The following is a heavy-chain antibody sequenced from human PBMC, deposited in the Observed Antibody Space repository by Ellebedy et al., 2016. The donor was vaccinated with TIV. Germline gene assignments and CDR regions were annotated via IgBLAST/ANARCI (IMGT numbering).Heavy chain of an antibody. CDR3: ARSAYSSPFYFKDNYNGMDV. J-gene: IGHJ6*02. CDR1: GYTFTSYD. Sequence: AASVKVSCKASGYTFTSYDINWVRQATGQGLEWMGWMNPKSGSTGYAQKFQGRVTMTRSSSISTVYIELSSLRSEDTAVYYCARSAYSSPFYFKDNYNGMDVWGQGTTVTVSS. V-gene: IGHV1-8*01. CDR2: MNPKSGST. D-gene: IGHD6-19*01.